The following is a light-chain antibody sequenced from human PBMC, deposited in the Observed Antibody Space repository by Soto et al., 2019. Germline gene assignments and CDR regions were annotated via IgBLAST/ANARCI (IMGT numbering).Light chain of an antibody. CDR2: AAS. CDR3: QKYNSAPLT. Sequence: DIQMTQSPSSLSASVGDRDTITCRASQCICNYLAWYQQKPGKVPKLLIYAASTLQSGIPSRFSGSGSGTDFTLTISSLQPEDVATYYCQKYNSAPLTFGGGTKVDIK. V-gene: IGKV1-27*01. J-gene: IGKJ4*01. CDR1: QCICNY.